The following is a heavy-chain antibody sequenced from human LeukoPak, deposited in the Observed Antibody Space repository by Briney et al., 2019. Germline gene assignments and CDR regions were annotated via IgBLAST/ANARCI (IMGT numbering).Heavy chain of an antibody. D-gene: IGHD5-18*01. V-gene: IGHV3-7*01. CDR2: IKEDGSEK. CDR1: GFTFSTYW. Sequence: GGSLRLSCAASGFTFSTYWMSWVRQAPGKGLEWVANIKEDGSEKYYVDSVKGRFTISRDNSKNTLYLQMNSLRAEDTAVYYCARPAGHGYNYYYYGMDVWGQGTTVTVSS. J-gene: IGHJ6*02. CDR3: ARPAGHGYNYYYYGMDV.